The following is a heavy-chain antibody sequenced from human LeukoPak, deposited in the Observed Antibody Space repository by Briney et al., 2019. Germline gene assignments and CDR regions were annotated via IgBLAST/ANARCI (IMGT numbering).Heavy chain of an antibody. D-gene: IGHD3-3*01. Sequence: SETLSLTCTVSGDSINNNNYYWGWIRQPPGKGLEWIGNIYYNGRTYYSPSLKSRGTISVDTSNNQFSLKLSSVTAADTAVYYCARITDRTIFGEIMHGFDIWGQGTPVTISS. CDR2: IYYNGRT. CDR1: GDSINNNNYY. V-gene: IGHV4-39*01. J-gene: IGHJ3*02. CDR3: ARITDRTIFGEIMHGFDI.